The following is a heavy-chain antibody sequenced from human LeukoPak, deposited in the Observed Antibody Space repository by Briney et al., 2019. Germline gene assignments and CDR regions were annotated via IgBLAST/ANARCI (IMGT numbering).Heavy chain of an antibody. J-gene: IGHJ4*02. D-gene: IGHD5-24*01. V-gene: IGHV4-34*09. CDR3: ARSEMAVKADY. CDR2: INHSGST. CDR1: GGSFSGYY. Sequence: SETLSLTCAVYGGSFSGYYWSWIRQPPGKGLEWIGEINHSGSTNYNPSLKSRVTISVDTSKNQFSLKLSSVTAADTAVYYCARSEMAVKADYWGQGTLVTVSS.